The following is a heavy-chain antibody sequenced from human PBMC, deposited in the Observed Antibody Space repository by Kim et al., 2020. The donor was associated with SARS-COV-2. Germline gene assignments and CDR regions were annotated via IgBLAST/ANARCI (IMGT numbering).Heavy chain of an antibody. CDR3: AKGRDYSDSYYVDY. V-gene: IGHV3-23*01. D-gene: IGHD4-17*01. Sequence: GSLRLSCAASGFTFSGYAMAWVRQAPGKGLAWVSALTSTGSSTFYAASVKGRFTISRDNSKNTLFLQMSSMRAEDTALYYCAKGRDYSDSYYVDYWSQGT. CDR2: LTSTGSST. CDR1: GFTFSGYA. J-gene: IGHJ4*02.